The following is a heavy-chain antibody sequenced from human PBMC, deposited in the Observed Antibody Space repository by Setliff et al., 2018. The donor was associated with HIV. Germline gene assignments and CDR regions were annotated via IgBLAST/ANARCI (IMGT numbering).Heavy chain of an antibody. CDR2: ISGGGGVT. Sequence: GGSLRLSCAASGFTFSNYAMSWVRQAPGKGLEWVSAISGGGGVTYYADSVKGRFTISRDNSKNTLFLQMNSLRADDTAVYYCARAFSGYYFDYWGQGTLVTVSS. J-gene: IGHJ4*02. CDR3: ARAFSGYYFDY. V-gene: IGHV3-23*01. CDR1: GFTFSNYA. D-gene: IGHD3-3*01.